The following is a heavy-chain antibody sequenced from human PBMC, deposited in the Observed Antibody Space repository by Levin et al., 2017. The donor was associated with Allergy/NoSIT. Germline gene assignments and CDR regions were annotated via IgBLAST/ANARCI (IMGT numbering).Heavy chain of an antibody. D-gene: IGHD4-11*01. CDR1: GFTFSSYW. J-gene: IGHJ4*02. CDR2: INQDGSEK. CDR3: ARDASNVSPVDY. Sequence: GGSLRLSCAASGFTFSSYWMSWVRQAPGKGLEWVANINQDGSEKYYVDSVRGRFTISRDNAKNSLYLQMNSLRAEDTAVYYCARDASNVSPVDYWGQGTLVTVSS. V-gene: IGHV3-7*01.